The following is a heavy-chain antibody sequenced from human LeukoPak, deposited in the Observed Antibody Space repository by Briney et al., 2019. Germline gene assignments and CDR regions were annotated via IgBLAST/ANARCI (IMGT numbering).Heavy chain of an antibody. J-gene: IGHJ4*02. CDR1: GGSFSGYY. CDR2: IYYSGST. CDR3: ARESDQKRSYYGSGSYSPGDY. D-gene: IGHD3-10*01. V-gene: IGHV4-34*01. Sequence: SETLSLTCAVYGGSFSGYYWSWIRQPPGKGLEWIGSIYYSGSTYYNPSLKSRVTISVDTSKNQFSLKLSSVTAADTAVYYCARESDQKRSYYGSGSYSPGDYWGQGTLVTVSS.